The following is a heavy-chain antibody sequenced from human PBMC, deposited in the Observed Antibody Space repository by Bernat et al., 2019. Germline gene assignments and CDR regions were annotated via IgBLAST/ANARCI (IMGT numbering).Heavy chain of an antibody. CDR3: ASGVYYYDRSGYYLDY. D-gene: IGHD3-22*01. Sequence: QLQLQESGPGLVKPSETLSLTCTVSGGSISSSSYYWGWIRQPPGKGLEWIGSIYYSGSTYYNPSLKSRVTISVDTSKNQFSLKLSSVTDADTAVYYCASGVYYYDRSGYYLDYWDQGTLVTVSS. J-gene: IGHJ4*02. CDR2: IYYSGST. CDR1: GGSISSSSYY. V-gene: IGHV4-39*01.